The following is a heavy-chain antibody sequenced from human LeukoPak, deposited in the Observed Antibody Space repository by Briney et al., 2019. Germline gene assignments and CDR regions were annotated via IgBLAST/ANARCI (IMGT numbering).Heavy chain of an antibody. Sequence: SETLSHTCAVSGASFSSYSWNWIRQLPGAGLEWIAEINFTGNTETGTTSYSPSLKSRVTISADTSTNQLSLHLRSATVADTGVYFCARAFSGFWEFDFWGQGTLVTASS. V-gene: IGHV4-34*01. D-gene: IGHD3-3*01. CDR1: GASFSSYS. J-gene: IGHJ4*02. CDR3: ARAFSGFWEFDF. CDR2: INFTGNTETGTT.